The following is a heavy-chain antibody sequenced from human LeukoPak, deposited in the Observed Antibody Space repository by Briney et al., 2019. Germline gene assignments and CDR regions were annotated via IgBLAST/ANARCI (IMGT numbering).Heavy chain of an antibody. CDR3: ARVWYDSSGYYYWNFDY. CDR2: IYYSGST. CDR1: GGSISSYY. Sequence: SETLSLTCTVSGGSISSYYWSWIRQPPGKGLEWIGYIYYSGSTNYNPSLKSRVTISVDTSKNQFSLKLSSVTAADTAVYYCARVWYDSSGYYYWNFDYWGQGTLVTVSS. V-gene: IGHV4-59*01. D-gene: IGHD3-22*01. J-gene: IGHJ4*02.